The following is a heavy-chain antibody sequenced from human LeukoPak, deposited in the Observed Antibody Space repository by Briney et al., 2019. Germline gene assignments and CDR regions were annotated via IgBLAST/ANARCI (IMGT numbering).Heavy chain of an antibody. V-gene: IGHV3-66*01. J-gene: IGHJ4*02. CDR3: ASLSIWVATEYYFDY. Sequence: GGSLRLSCAASGFTVSSYYVSWVRQAPGKGLEWVSVIYSGGSTYYADSVKGRFTISRDNSKNTPYLQMNSLRAEDTAVYYCASLSIWVATEYYFDYWGQGTLVTVSS. CDR2: IYSGGST. D-gene: IGHD5-12*01. CDR1: GFTVSSYY.